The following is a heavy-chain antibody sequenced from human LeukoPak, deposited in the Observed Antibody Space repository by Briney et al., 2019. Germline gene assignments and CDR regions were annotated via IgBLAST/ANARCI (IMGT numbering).Heavy chain of an antibody. CDR2: IYYSGIT. D-gene: IGHD2-2*01. Sequence: SETLSLTCTVSGGSISSSNYYWGWIRQPPGKGLEWIGSIYYSGITYYNPSLKSRVSISVETSNNQFSLKLSSVTAADTAMYYCARLLIYCSSTSCHFDYWGQGTLVTVSS. J-gene: IGHJ4*02. V-gene: IGHV4-39*01. CDR1: GGSISSSNYY. CDR3: ARLLIYCSSTSCHFDY.